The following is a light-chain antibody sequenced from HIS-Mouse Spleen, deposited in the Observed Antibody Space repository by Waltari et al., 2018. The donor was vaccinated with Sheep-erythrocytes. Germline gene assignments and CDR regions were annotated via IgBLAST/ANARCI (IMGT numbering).Light chain of an antibody. Sequence: QSVLTQPPSASGTPGQRVTISCSVSSSNIVSKYVYWYQQLPGTAPKLLIYRNNQRPSGVPDRFSGSKSGTSASLAISGLRSEDEADYYCAAWDDSLSGNWVFGGGTKLTVL. CDR3: AAWDDSLSGNWV. V-gene: IGLV1-47*01. J-gene: IGLJ3*02. CDR1: SSNIVSKY. CDR2: RNN.